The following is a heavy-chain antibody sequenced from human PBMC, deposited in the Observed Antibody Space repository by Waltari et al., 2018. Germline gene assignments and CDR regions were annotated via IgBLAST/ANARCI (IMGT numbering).Heavy chain of an antibody. J-gene: IGHJ3*02. CDR3: ARQRGITIFGVVTATDRAFDI. V-gene: IGHV5-51*01. CDR2: IYPGDSDT. D-gene: IGHD3-3*01. CDR1: GYSFTSYW. Sequence: EVQLVQSGAEVKKPGESLKISCKGSGYSFTSYWIGWVRQMPGKGLEWMGIIYPGDSDTRYSPSFQGQVTISADKSISTAYLQWSSLKASDTAMYYCARQRGITIFGVVTATDRAFDIWGQGTMVTVSS.